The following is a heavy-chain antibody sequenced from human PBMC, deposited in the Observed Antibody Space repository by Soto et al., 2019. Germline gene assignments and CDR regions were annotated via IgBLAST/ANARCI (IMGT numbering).Heavy chain of an antibody. CDR3: VKGGTSVSSAGFDY. D-gene: IGHD6-19*01. CDR1: GFTFSSYS. Sequence: GSLLLPCSASGFTFSSYSMHGVRQAPGKGLEFVSVIRNNGISTYYADSVKGRFTISRDNSKNTLYLQMRSLRPEDTAVYYSVKGGTSVSSAGFDYWGLGTPVTVYS. J-gene: IGHJ4*02. CDR2: IRNNGIST. V-gene: IGHV3-64D*06.